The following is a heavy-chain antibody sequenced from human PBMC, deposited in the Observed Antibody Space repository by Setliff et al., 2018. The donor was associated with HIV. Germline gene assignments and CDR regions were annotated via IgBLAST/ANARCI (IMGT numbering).Heavy chain of an antibody. J-gene: IGHJ4*02. CDR2: ITGSGGST. Sequence: GESLRLSCAASGFTLSKYAMTWVRQAPGKGLEWVSTITGSGGSTYYADSVKGRLTISRDNSKNTLYLQMNSLRAEDTATYYCAKNFYESSGYSFEYWGQGTLVTV. CDR1: GFTLSKYA. CDR3: AKNFYESSGYSFEY. V-gene: IGHV3-23*01. D-gene: IGHD3-22*01.